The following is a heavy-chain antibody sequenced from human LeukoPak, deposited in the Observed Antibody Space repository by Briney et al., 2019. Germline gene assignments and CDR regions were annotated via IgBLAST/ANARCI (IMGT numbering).Heavy chain of an antibody. CDR1: GGSISSYY. Sequence: SETLSLTCTVSGGSISSYYWGWIRQPPGKGLEWIGSIYYSGSTYYNPSLKSRVTISVDTSKNQFSLKLSSVTAADTAVYYCAGCSSTSCLAFDYWGQGTLVTVSS. D-gene: IGHD2-2*01. CDR2: IYYSGST. J-gene: IGHJ4*02. V-gene: IGHV4-39*01. CDR3: AGCSSTSCLAFDY.